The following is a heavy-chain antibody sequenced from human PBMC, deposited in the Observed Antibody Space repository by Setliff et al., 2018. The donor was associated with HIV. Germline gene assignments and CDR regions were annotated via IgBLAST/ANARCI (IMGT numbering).Heavy chain of an antibody. CDR2: IVPILGIA. CDR1: GGTFTNSA. D-gene: IGHD7-27*01. CDR3: ARIPTGGAFDI. J-gene: IGHJ3*02. V-gene: IGHV1-69*10. Sequence: SVKVSCKASGGTFTNSAIGWVRQAPGQGLEWMGAIVPILGIANSAQKFQGRVTITTDESTNTAYMELSSLRSEDTAVYYCARIPTGGAFDIWGQGTVVTVS.